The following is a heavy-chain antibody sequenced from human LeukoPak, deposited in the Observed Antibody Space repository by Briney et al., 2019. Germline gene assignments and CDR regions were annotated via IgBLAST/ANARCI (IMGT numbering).Heavy chain of an antibody. D-gene: IGHD2/OR15-2a*01. J-gene: IGHJ4*02. CDR1: GGSISSSSYY. V-gene: IGHV4-39*01. CDR3: ARFSTSDFDY. Sequence: PSETLSLTCTVSGGSISSSSYYWGWIRQPPGKGLEWIGSIYYSGGTYYNPSLKSRVTISVDTSKNQFSLKLSSVTAADTAVYYCARFSTSDFDYWGQGTLVTVSS. CDR2: IYYSGGT.